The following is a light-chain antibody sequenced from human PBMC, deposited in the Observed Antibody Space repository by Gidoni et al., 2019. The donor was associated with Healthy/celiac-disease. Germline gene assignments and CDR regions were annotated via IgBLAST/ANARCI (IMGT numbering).Light chain of an antibody. V-gene: IGKV4-1*01. CDR2: WAS. Sequence: DIVMTQSPDSLAVPLGESATINCKVSQSVLYSSNNKNYLAWYQQKPGQPPKLLIYWASTRETGVPARFSGSGSGTDFTLTISSLQAEDLAVYYCQQYYSTPETFGQGTKVEIK. CDR1: QSVLYSSNNKNY. CDR3: QQYYSTPET. J-gene: IGKJ1*01.